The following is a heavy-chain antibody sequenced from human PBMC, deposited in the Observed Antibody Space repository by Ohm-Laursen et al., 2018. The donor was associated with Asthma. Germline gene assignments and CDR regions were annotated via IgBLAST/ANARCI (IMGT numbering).Heavy chain of an antibody. CDR1: GFTFNKHH. J-gene: IGHJ4*02. CDR2: IDGSGGRT. V-gene: IGHV3-23*01. Sequence: SLRLSCAASGFTFNKHHMTWVRQAPGKGLEWVSAIDGSGGRTYYADSVKGQFTISRDNPRNTLYLQMNSLRAEDTAVYYCARDRGLYSSGWYTGVSYWGQGTLVTVSS. D-gene: IGHD6-19*01. CDR3: ARDRGLYSSGWYTGVSY.